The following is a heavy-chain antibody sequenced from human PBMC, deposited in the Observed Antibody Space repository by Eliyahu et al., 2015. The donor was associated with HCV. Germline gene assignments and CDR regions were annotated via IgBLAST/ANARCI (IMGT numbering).Heavy chain of an antibody. Sequence: HSGAELKKPGESLKISCKGSGYDFTGYWIVWVRQMPGKGLEWMGMIYRDDSDTRYSPSFRGQVTISADKSISTAYLQWSSLRASDTAIYYCARIRDGYKDYWGQGTLVTVXS. D-gene: IGHD5-24*01. CDR3: ARIRDGYKDY. V-gene: IGHV5-51*01. CDR1: GYDFTGYW. J-gene: IGHJ4*02. CDR2: IYRDDSDT.